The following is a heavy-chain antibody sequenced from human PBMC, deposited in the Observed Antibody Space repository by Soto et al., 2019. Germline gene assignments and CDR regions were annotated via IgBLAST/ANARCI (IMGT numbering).Heavy chain of an antibody. D-gene: IGHD2-15*01. CDR2: IYYSGST. CDR1: GAPISSYY. CDR3: ATLPPRIVVVVLPIPS. J-gene: IGHJ4*02. Sequence: PSDTLSPTSTVSGAPISSYYWSWIRQPPGKGLEWIGYIYYSGSTNYNPSLKSRVTISVDTSKNQFSLKLSSVTAADTAVYYCATLPPRIVVVVLPIPSWGQGTLVTVS. V-gene: IGHV4-59*08.